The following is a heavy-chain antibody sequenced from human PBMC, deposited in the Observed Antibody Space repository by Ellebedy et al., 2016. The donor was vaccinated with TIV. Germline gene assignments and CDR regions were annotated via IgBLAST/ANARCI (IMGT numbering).Heavy chain of an antibody. D-gene: IGHD3-10*01. CDR1: GFTFDDFA. J-gene: IGHJ1*01. V-gene: IGHV3-9*01. CDR3: AKAQYGSGSYQAIQH. CDR2: ISWDRNYL. Sequence: SLKISCAASGFTFDDFAMHWDRQAPGKGPEWVSGISWDRNYLGYADSVNGRFTISRENAKKSLYLQMNALGTEDKAVYYCAKAQYGSGSYQAIQHWGQGTLVTVSS.